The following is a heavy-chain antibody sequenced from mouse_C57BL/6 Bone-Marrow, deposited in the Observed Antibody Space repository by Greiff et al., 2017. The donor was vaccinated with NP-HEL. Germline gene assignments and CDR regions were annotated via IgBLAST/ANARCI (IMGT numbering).Heavy chain of an antibody. CDR3: ARNWITTVVATPDY. D-gene: IGHD1-1*01. CDR1: GYTFTSYW. CDR2: IYPGSGST. Sequence: QVQLQQPGAELVKPGASVKMSCKASGYTFTSYWITWVKQRPGQGLEWIGDIYPGSGSTNYNEKFKSKATLTVDTSSSTAYMQLSSLTSEDSAVYYCARNWITTVVATPDYWGQGTTLTVSS. V-gene: IGHV1-55*01. J-gene: IGHJ2*01.